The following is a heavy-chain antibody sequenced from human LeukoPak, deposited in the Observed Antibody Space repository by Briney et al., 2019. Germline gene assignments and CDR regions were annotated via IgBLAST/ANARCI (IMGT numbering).Heavy chain of an antibody. D-gene: IGHD2-21*02. CDR2: INHSGST. CDR1: GGSINNDNYY. Sequence: SETLSLTCIVSGGSINNDNYYWAWIRQPPGKGLEWIGEINHSGSTNYNPSLKSRVTISVDTSKNQFSLKLSSVTAADTAVYYCARSGDYANYWGQGTLVTVSS. V-gene: IGHV4-39*07. J-gene: IGHJ4*02. CDR3: ARSGDYANY.